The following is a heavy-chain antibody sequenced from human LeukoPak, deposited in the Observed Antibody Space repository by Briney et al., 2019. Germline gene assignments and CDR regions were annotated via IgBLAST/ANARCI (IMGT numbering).Heavy chain of an antibody. Sequence: SETLSLTCTVSGGSISTYYWSWIRQPVGKGLEWIGYIYYNESTNYNPSVKSRVTISADTSKNQFSLKLRSVTAADTAVYYCAIIRSIYGDFEDYWAQGTLVTVSS. V-gene: IGHV4-59*01. CDR2: IYYNEST. CDR3: AIIRSIYGDFEDY. J-gene: IGHJ4*02. CDR1: GGSISTYY. D-gene: IGHD4-17*01.